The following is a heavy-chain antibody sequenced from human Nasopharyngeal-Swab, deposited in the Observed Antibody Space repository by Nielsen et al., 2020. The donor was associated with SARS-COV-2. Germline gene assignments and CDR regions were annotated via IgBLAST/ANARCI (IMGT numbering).Heavy chain of an antibody. CDR2: IYYSGST. CDR3: ASPGVGATTFDY. J-gene: IGHJ4*02. Sequence: WIRQPPGKGLEWIGSIYYSGSTYYTPSLKSRVTISVDTSKNQFPLKLSSVTAADTAVYYCASPGVGATTFDYWGQGTLVTVSS. D-gene: IGHD1-26*01. V-gene: IGHV4-39*01.